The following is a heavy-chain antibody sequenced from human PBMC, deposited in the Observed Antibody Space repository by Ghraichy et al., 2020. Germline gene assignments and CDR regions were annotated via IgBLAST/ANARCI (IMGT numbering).Heavy chain of an antibody. CDR3: ARETGSYYQPFDY. V-gene: IGHV4-39*07. D-gene: IGHD1-26*01. J-gene: IGHJ4*02. CDR2: IYYSGST. Sequence: SETLSLTCTVSGGSISSSSYYWGWIRQPPGKGLEWIGSIYYSGSTYYNTSLKSRVTISVDTSKNQFSLKLSSVTAADTAVYYCARETGSYYQPFDYWGQGTLVTVSS. CDR1: GGSISSSSYY.